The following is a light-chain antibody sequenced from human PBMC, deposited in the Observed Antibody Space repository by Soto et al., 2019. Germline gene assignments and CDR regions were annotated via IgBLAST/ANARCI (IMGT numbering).Light chain of an antibody. CDR3: QQYNYYWT. CDR2: KAS. Sequence: DIQMTQSPSTLSASVGDRVTITCRASQSISSWLAWYQQKPGKAPKLLIYKASSLESGVPSRFSGSGSETEFTPTISSLQPDDCATYYCQQYNYYWTFGQGTKVDIK. J-gene: IGKJ1*01. CDR1: QSISSW. V-gene: IGKV1-5*03.